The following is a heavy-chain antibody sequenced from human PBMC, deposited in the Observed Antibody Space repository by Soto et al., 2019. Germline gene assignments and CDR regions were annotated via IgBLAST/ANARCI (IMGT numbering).Heavy chain of an antibody. V-gene: IGHV4-31*03. CDR1: GGPFSRGGYY. D-gene: IGHD6-19*01. CDR3: ARDRLGISGVFEY. CDR2: IFYTGST. J-gene: IGHJ4*02. Sequence: PSETLSLTCTVSGGPFSRGGYYWSWIRQHPGKGLECIGYIFYTGSTYYNPTLKSRVTMSVDTSKGQFSLNLSSLTAADTAVYYCARDRLGISGVFEYWGQGILVTVSS.